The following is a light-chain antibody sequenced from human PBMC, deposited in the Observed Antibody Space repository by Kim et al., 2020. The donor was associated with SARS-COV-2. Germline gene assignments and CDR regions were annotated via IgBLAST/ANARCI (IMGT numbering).Light chain of an antibody. CDR2: DAS. Sequence: STRSASVSDRVTITWRDRQSMSSWWARYQQKPGKAPMLLIYDASSLESGVPARCSGSGSGTEFTLTISRLQPDDFATYFGQHHATFGQGTKVYIK. CDR3: QHHAT. J-gene: IGKJ1*01. CDR1: QSMSSW. V-gene: IGKV1-5*01.